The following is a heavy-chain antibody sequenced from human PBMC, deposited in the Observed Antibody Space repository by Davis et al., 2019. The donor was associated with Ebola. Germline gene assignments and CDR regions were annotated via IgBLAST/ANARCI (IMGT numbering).Heavy chain of an antibody. D-gene: IGHD3-22*01. CDR1: GYTFTGYY. J-gene: IGHJ4*02. CDR2: INPSGGST. CDR3: ARAKITYYYDSSGYGTRWDYFDY. Sequence: ASVKVSCKASGYTFTGYYMHWVRQAPGQGLEWMGIINPSGGSTSYAQKFQGRVTMTRDTSTSTVYMELSSLRSEDTAVYYCARAKITYYYDSSGYGTRWDYFDYWGQGTLVTVSS. V-gene: IGHV1-46*01.